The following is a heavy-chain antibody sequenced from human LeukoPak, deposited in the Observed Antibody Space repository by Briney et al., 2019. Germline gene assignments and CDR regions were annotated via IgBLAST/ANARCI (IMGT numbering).Heavy chain of an antibody. Sequence: GGTLRLSCAASGFTFSSYGMSWVRQAPGKGLEWVSAISGSGGSTYYADSVKGRFTISRDNSKNTLYPQMNSLGAEDTAVYYCAKVGDYYDSSGYYLVDAFDIWSQGTMVTVSS. CDR1: GFTFSSYG. J-gene: IGHJ3*02. CDR3: AKVGDYYDSSGYYLVDAFDI. CDR2: ISGSGGST. V-gene: IGHV3-23*01. D-gene: IGHD3-22*01.